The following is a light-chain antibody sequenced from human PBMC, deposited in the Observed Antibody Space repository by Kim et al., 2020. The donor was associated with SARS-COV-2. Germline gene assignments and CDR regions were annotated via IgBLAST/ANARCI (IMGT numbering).Light chain of an antibody. CDR2: DVS. V-gene: IGLV2-14*01. CDR1: SSDVGAYNY. CDR3: SSYTSSSTLV. J-gene: IGLJ2*01. Sequence: QSVVTQPASVSGSPGQSITISCTGTSSDVGAYNYVSWYQQHPGNAPKLMIYDVSNRPSGVSNRFSGSKSGNTASLTISGLQAEDEADYYCSSYTSSSTLVFGGGTQLTVL.